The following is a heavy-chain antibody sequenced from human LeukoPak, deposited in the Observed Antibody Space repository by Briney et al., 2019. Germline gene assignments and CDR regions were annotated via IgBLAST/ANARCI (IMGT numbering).Heavy chain of an antibody. CDR3: ARARYSGSSNRVFDY. CDR2: VNAGNGNT. V-gene: IGHV1-3*03. CDR1: GYTFTSYA. J-gene: IGHJ4*02. D-gene: IGHD1-26*01. Sequence: GASVKVSCEASGYTFTSYAMHWVRQAPGQRLEWMGWVNAGNGNTKYSQEFQGRVTITRDTSASTAYMELSSLRSEDMAVYYCARARYSGSSNRVFDYWGQGTLVTVSS.